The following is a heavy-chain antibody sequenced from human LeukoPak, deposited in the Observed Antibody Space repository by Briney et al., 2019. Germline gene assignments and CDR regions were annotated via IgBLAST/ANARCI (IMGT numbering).Heavy chain of an antibody. D-gene: IGHD3-22*01. CDR1: GFTFSSYA. Sequence: GGSLRLSCAASGFTFSSYAMSWVRQAPGKGLEWVSAISGSGGSTYYADSVKGRFTISRDNSKNTLYLQMNSLRAEDTAVYYCAKDPPMYYYDTEGVDPWGQGTLVTVSS. CDR2: ISGSGGST. J-gene: IGHJ5*02. CDR3: AKDPPMYYYDTEGVDP. V-gene: IGHV3-23*01.